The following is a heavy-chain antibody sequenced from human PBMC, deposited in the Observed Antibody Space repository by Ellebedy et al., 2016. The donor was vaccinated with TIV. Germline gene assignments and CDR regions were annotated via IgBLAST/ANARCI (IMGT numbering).Heavy chain of an antibody. D-gene: IGHD6-19*01. CDR2: ISSSSSYR. CDR3: ATAEHWLARVDY. V-gene: IGHV3-21*01. CDR1: GFTFSTYG. J-gene: IGHJ4*02. Sequence: GESLKISXAASGFTFSTYGVNWVRQAPGKGLEWVSFISSSSSYRYYADSVKGRFTISRDIAKNSVYLQMSSLRAEDTALYYCATAEHWLARVDYWGQGTLVTVSS.